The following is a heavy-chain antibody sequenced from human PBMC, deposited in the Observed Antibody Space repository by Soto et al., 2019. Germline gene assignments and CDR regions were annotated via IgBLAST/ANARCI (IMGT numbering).Heavy chain of an antibody. CDR1: GGTFSSYA. CDR3: ARAVSLWFGEFHYYGMDV. J-gene: IGHJ6*02. V-gene: IGHV1-69*13. CDR2: IIPIFGTA. D-gene: IGHD3-10*01. Sequence: SVKVSCKVSGGTFSSYAISWVRQTPGQGLEWMGGIIPIFGTANYAQKFQGRVTITADESTSTAYMELSSLRSEDTAVYYCARAVSLWFGEFHYYGMDVWGQGTTVTVSS.